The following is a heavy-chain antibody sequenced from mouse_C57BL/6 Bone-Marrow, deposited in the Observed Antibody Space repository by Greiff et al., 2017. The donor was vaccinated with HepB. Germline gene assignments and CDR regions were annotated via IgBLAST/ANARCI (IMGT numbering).Heavy chain of an antibody. Sequence: DVKLVESGPGLVKPSQSLSLTCSVTGYSITSGYYWNWIRQFPGNKLEWMGYISYDGSNNYNPSLKNRISITRDTSKNQFFLKLNSVTTEDTATYYCARGDYHFDYWGQGTTLTVSS. V-gene: IGHV3-6*01. CDR2: ISYDGSN. J-gene: IGHJ2*01. D-gene: IGHD2-4*01. CDR1: GYSITSGYY. CDR3: ARGDYHFDY.